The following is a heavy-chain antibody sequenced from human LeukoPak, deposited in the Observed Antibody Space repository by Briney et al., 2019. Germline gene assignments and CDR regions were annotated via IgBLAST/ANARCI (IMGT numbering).Heavy chain of an antibody. D-gene: IGHD6-13*01. V-gene: IGHV4-39*01. Sequence: SETLSLTCTVPGGSISSSSYYWGWIRQPPGKGLEWIGSIYYSGSTYYNPSLKSRVTISVDTSKNQFSLKLGSVTAADTAVYYCARHGSIATGAFTHWGQGTLATVSS. CDR3: ARHGSIATGAFTH. CDR2: IYYSGST. CDR1: GGSISSSSYY. J-gene: IGHJ4*02.